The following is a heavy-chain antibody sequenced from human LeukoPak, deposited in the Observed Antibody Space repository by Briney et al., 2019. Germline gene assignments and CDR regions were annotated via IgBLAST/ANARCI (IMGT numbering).Heavy chain of an antibody. CDR2: ISWDGNNI. V-gene: IGHV3-9*01. J-gene: IGHJ4*02. Sequence: PGRSLRLSCAASGFTFDHFAMHWVRQGPGKGLEWVSGISWDGNNIDYADSVKGRFTISRDNSKNTLYLQMNSLRAEDTAVYYCAKDKLLAPTTFDYWGQGTLVTVSS. CDR3: AKDKLLAPTTFDY. CDR1: GFTFDHFA. D-gene: IGHD1-1*01.